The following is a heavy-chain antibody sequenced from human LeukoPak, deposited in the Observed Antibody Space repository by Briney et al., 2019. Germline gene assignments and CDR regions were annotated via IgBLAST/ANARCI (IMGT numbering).Heavy chain of an antibody. D-gene: IGHD4/OR15-4a*01. Sequence: GGSLRLSCAASGFTFSTYTMNWVRQAPGKGLEWVSSITNGGSYIYYADSVKGRFTISRDNAKNSLYLQMNSLRAEDTAVYYCARGSYGGNFRYWFFDLWGRGTLVTVSS. CDR3: ARGSYGGNFRYWFFDL. CDR1: GFTFSTYT. J-gene: IGHJ2*01. V-gene: IGHV3-21*01. CDR2: ITNGGSYI.